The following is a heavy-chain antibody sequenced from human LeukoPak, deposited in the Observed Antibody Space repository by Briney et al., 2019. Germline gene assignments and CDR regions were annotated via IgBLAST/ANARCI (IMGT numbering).Heavy chain of an antibody. J-gene: IGHJ6*03. Sequence: ASVKVSCKASGYTFTRYDINWVRQATGQGLEWMGWMNPNSGNTGYAQKFQGRVTMTRDMSTSTVYMELSSLRSEDTAVYYCARADSSSSPYYYYYMDVWGKGTTVTVSS. CDR1: GYTFTRYD. CDR2: MNPNSGNT. CDR3: ARADSSSSPYYYYYMDV. V-gene: IGHV1-8*01. D-gene: IGHD6-6*01.